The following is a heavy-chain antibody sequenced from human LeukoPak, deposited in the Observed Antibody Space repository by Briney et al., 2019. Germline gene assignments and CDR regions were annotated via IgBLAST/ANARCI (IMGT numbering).Heavy chain of an antibody. CDR1: GGSFSGYY. CDR3: ASLVVSDY. Sequence: SETLSLTCAVYGGSFSGYYWSWIRQPTGKGLEWIGEINHSGSTNYNPSLKSRVTISVDTSKNQFSLKLSSVTAADTAVYYCASLVVSDYWGQGTLVTVSS. J-gene: IGHJ4*02. CDR2: INHSGST. V-gene: IGHV4-34*01. D-gene: IGHD3-22*01.